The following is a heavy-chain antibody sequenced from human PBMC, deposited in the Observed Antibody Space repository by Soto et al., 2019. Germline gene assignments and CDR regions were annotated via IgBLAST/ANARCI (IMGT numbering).Heavy chain of an antibody. V-gene: IGHV3-23*01. CDR2: ISGSGGST. J-gene: IGHJ4*02. D-gene: IGHD2-15*01. CDR3: AKGDLRLYCSGGSCYPGSFDY. Sequence: GGSLRLSCAASGFTFSSYAMSWVRQAPGKGLEWVSAISGSGGSTYYADSVKGRFTISRDNSKNTLYLQMNSLRAEDTAVYYCAKGDLRLYCSGGSCYPGSFDYWGQGTLVTVSS. CDR1: GFTFSSYA.